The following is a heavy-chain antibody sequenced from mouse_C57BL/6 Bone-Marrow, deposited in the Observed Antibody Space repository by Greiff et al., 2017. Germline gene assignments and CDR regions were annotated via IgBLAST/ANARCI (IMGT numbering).Heavy chain of an antibody. CDR3: ARRVGGYYYGSSCWYFDV. J-gene: IGHJ1*03. D-gene: IGHD1-1*01. CDR2: IYPGGGYT. Sequence: VQLQQSGAELVRPGTSVKMSCKASGYTFTNYWIGWAKQRPGHGLEWIGDIYPGGGYTNYNEKFKGKATLTADKSSSTAYMQFSSLTSEDSAIYYCARRVGGYYYGSSCWYFDVWGTGTTVTVSS. V-gene: IGHV1-63*01. CDR1: GYTFTNYW.